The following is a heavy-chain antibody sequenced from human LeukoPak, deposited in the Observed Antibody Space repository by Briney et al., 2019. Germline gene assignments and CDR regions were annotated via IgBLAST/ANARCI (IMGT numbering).Heavy chain of an antibody. CDR2: INPNSGGT. V-gene: IGHV1-2*02. CDR1: GYTFTGYY. D-gene: IGHD3-16*01. CDR3: ARRWWGGGAAGMDV. Sequence: ASVKVSCKASGYTFTGYYMHWVRQAPGQGLEWMGWINPNSGGTNYAQNFQGRVTMTRDTSISTAYMELSRLRSDDTAVYYCARRWWGGGAAGMDVWGQGTTVTVSS. J-gene: IGHJ6*02.